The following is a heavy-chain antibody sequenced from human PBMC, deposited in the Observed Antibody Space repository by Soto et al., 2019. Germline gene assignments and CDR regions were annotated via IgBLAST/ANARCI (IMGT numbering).Heavy chain of an antibody. J-gene: IGHJ6*02. CDR2: IKSKTDGGTT. CDR1: GFTFSNAW. D-gene: IGHD1-26*01. CDR3: TTDWGSYYDEHYYYYGMDV. Sequence: GGSLRLSCAASGFTFSNAWMSWVRQAPGKGLEWVGRIKSKTDGGTTDYAAPVKGRFTISRDDSKNTLYLQMNSLKTEDTAVSYRTTDWGSYYDEHYYYYGMDVWGQGTTVTVSS. V-gene: IGHV3-15*01.